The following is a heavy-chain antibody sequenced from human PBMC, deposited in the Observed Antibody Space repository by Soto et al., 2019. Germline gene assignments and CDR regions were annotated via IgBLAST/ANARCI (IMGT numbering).Heavy chain of an antibody. D-gene: IGHD2-15*01. J-gene: IGHJ4*02. V-gene: IGHV1-69*02. CDR1: GGTFSSYT. CDR2: IIPILGIA. CDR3: ATCSGGSCYSFADY. Sequence: QVQLVQSGAEAKKPGSSVKVSCKASGGTFSSYTISWVRHAPGQGLEWMGRIIPILGIANYAQKFQGRVTITADKSTSTAYMELSSLRSEDTAVYYCATCSGGSCYSFADYWGQGTLVTVSS.